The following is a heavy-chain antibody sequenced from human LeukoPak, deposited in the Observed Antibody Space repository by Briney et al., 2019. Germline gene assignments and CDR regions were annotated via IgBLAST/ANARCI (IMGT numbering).Heavy chain of an antibody. CDR2: INHSGST. D-gene: IGHD6-13*01. Sequence: SETLSLTCAVYGVSFSGYYWSWIRQPPGKGLEWIGEINHSGSTNYNPSLKSRVTISVDTSKNQFSLKLSSVTAADTAVYYCANIAAAGPGTPFFNYWGQGTLVTVSS. CDR3: ANIAAAGPGTPFFNY. J-gene: IGHJ4*02. CDR1: GVSFSGYY. V-gene: IGHV4-34*01.